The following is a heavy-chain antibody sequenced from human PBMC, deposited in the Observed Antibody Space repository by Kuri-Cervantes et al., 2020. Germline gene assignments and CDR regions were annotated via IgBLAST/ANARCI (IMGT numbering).Heavy chain of an antibody. Sequence: ASVKVSCKASGYTFTGYYMHWVRQAPGQGLEWMGWINPNSGGTNYAQNLQGRVTMTRDTSISTAYMELSRLRTDDTAVYYCARDTSKIRGYGGYSYYFDYWGQGTLVTVSS. CDR3: ARDTSKIRGYGGYSYYFDY. CDR2: INPNSGGT. CDR1: GYTFTGYY. J-gene: IGHJ4*02. D-gene: IGHD5-12*01. V-gene: IGHV1-2*02.